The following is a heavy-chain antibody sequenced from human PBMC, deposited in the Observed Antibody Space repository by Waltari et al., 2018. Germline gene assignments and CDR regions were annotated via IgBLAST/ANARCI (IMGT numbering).Heavy chain of an antibody. Sequence: QVQLVQSGAEVKKPGSSVKVSCKASGGTFSSYTISWVRQAPGQGLEWMGRIIPILGIANYAQKFQGRVTITADKSTSTAYMELSSLRSEDTAVYYCARGSSSGWYRDNYYYYGMDVWGQGTTVTVSS. CDR3: ARGSSSGWYRDNYYYYGMDV. V-gene: IGHV1-69*02. J-gene: IGHJ6*02. CDR2: IIPILGIA. D-gene: IGHD6-19*01. CDR1: GGTFSSYT.